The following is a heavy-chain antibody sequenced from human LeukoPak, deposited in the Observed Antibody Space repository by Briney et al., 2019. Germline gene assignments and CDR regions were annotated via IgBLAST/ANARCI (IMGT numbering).Heavy chain of an antibody. CDR3: ARVRDRSSYFYDLDY. V-gene: IGHV4-59*01. J-gene: IGHJ4*02. Sequence: SETLSLTCTVSGGSISSYYWSWIRQPPGKGLEWIGCIHYSGSTNYNPSLKSRLSISVDTSKNQFSLKLSSVTAADTAVYYCARVRDRSSYFYDLDYWGQGTLVTVSS. D-gene: IGHD3-22*01. CDR2: IHYSGST. CDR1: GGSISSYY.